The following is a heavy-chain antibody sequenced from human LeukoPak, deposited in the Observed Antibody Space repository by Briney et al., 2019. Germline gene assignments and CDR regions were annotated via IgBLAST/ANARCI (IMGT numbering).Heavy chain of an antibody. Sequence: PGGSLRLSCAASGFTFSSYAMHWVRQAPGKGLEWVAVISYDGSNKYYADSVKGRFTISRDNAKNTLYLQMNSLRAEDTAVYYCAANAFYSYGYYWGQGTLVTVSS. D-gene: IGHD5-18*01. V-gene: IGHV3-30*04. CDR3: AANAFYSYGYY. CDR1: GFTFSSYA. CDR2: ISYDGSNK. J-gene: IGHJ4*02.